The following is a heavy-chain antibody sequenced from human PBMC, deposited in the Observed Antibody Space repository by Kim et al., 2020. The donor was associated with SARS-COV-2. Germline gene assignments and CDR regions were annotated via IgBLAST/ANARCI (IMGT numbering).Heavy chain of an antibody. V-gene: IGHV4-39*07. CDR3: ARATGFGTSWYYFDS. CDR2: IYYSGKT. J-gene: IGHJ4*01. CDR1: GGSIGSSNYY. D-gene: IGHD1-1*01. Sequence: SETLSLTCNVSGGSIGSSNYYWGWIRQPPGKGLEWIGCIYYSGKTYDNPSLKSRVTISLDLSKNHFSMNLRSATAAATAMYYCARATGFGTSWYYFDSWG.